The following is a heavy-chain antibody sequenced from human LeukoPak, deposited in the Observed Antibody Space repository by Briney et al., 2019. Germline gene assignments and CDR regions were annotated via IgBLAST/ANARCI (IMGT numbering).Heavy chain of an antibody. CDR2: IKQDGSEK. Sequence: GGSLRLSCAASGFTFSSYWMSWVRQAPGKGLEWVANIKQDGSEKYYVDSVKGRFTISRDNAKNSLYLQVNSLRAEDTAVYYCAKEALVDYGVDVYYFDYWGQGTLVTVSS. CDR3: AKEALVDYGVDVYYFDY. CDR1: GFTFSSYW. V-gene: IGHV3-7*01. D-gene: IGHD4-17*01. J-gene: IGHJ4*02.